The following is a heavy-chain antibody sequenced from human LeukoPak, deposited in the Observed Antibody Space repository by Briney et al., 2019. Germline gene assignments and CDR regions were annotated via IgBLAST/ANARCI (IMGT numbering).Heavy chain of an antibody. V-gene: IGHV3-74*01. J-gene: IGHJ5*02. CDR1: GFTFSSDW. CDR2: INSDGSDT. CDR3: ARDPPHDNSVGFDR. Sequence: PGGSLRLSCAAAGFTFSSDWMHWVRQAPGKGLVWVSRINSDGSDTSYADTVKGRFTTSRDNLKNTLYLQMNSLRAEDTAVYYCARDPPHDNSVGFDRWGQGTLVTVSS. D-gene: IGHD3-22*01.